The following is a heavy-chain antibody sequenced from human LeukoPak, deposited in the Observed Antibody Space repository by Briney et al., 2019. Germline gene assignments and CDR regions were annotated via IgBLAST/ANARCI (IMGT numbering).Heavy chain of an antibody. V-gene: IGHV1-8*01. D-gene: IGHD2-2*01. CDR3: ARGFYCTSTNCFAQYFDY. J-gene: IGHJ4*02. CDR1: GYTFTNYD. Sequence: ASVKVYCKASGYTFTNYDINWVRQATGQGLEWIGWMNPSSGNTGFAQRFQGRVSMTKDTSIRTVYMELSSLTSEDTGMYYCARGFYCTSTNCFAQYFDYWGQGALVTVSS. CDR2: MNPSSGNT.